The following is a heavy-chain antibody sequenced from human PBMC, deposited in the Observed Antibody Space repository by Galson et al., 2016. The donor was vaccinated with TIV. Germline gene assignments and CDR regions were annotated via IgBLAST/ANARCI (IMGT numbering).Heavy chain of an antibody. CDR3: ARDGPAGVEASTGQWGNYYGMDV. J-gene: IGHJ6*02. D-gene: IGHD3-16*01. Sequence: SLRLSCAVSGFTVNAYHMSWVRQAPGKGLEWVSVIYSGGNTYFADNVKGRFSISRDNSKNTLYLQMNSLRADDTGVYYCARDGPAGVEASTGQWGNYYGMDVWGQGTTVTVSS. CDR2: IYSGGNT. V-gene: IGHV3-66*01. CDR1: GFTVNAYH.